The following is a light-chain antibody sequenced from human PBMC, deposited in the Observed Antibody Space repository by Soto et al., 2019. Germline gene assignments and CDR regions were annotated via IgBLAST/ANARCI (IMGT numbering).Light chain of an antibody. CDR1: QSVSSSY. J-gene: IGKJ4*01. Sequence: EIVLTQSPGTLSLSPGERATLSCRASQSVSSSYLAWYQQKPGQAPRLLIYGASNRATGIPARFSGSGSGTDFTLTITSLQSEDFAVYYGQQYNNWPPLTFGGGTKVDIK. CDR2: GAS. CDR3: QQYNNWPPLT. V-gene: IGKV3-20*01.